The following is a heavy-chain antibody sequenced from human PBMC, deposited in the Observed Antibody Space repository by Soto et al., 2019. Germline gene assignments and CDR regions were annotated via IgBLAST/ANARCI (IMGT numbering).Heavy chain of an antibody. CDR2: ISAYNGNT. Sequence: QVQLVQSGAEVKKPGASVKVSCKASGYTFTSYGISWVRQAPGQGLERMGWISAYNGNTNYAQKLQGRVTMTTDTSTSTAYMELRSLRSDDTAVYYCARDAEMAVHPSLFDYWGQGTLVTVSS. J-gene: IGHJ4*02. CDR3: ARDAEMAVHPSLFDY. V-gene: IGHV1-18*01. CDR1: GYTFTSYG. D-gene: IGHD1-1*01.